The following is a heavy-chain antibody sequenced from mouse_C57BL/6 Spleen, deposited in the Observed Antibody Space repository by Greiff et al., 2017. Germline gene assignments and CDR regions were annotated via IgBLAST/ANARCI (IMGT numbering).Heavy chain of an antibody. CDR1: GYTFTDYY. CDR2: INPNNGGT. CDR3: ARSYDGYYAWLAY. J-gene: IGHJ3*01. D-gene: IGHD2-3*01. V-gene: IGHV1-26*01. Sequence: VQLQQSGPELVKPGASVKISCKASGYTFTDYYMNWVKQSPGKSLEWIGDINPNNGGTSYNQKFKGKATLTVDKSSSTAYMELRSLTSEDSAVYYYARSYDGYYAWLAYWGQGTLVTVSA.